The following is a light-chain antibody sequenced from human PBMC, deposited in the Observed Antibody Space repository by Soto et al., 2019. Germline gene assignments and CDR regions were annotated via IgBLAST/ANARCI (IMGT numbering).Light chain of an antibody. CDR3: QPANTFPRT. CDR2: AAS. Sequence: DIQMTQSPSSVSASVGDRVTITCRASQAISTWLAWYQQKPGKAPKLLIYAASNLQTGVPSRFSASGSGTDFTLTISSLQPADCATYYSQPANTFPRTFGQGTNVEIK. V-gene: IGKV1D-12*01. CDR1: QAISTW. J-gene: IGKJ1*01.